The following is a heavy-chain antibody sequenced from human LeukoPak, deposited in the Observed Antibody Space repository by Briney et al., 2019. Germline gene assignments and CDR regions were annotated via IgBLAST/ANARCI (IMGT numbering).Heavy chain of an antibody. CDR3: TRAKVPQRPTWFGS. V-gene: IGHV1-46*02. CDR1: RDMLNSDH. Sequence: GASVKVSCKASRDMLNSDHMHWVRQAPGEGLEWMGVINAGGEDPKFAQNFQGRVDLTWDTSTNTIYMELARLRSEATAVYYCTRAKVPQRPTWFGSWGQRPLVTVSS. CDR2: INAGGEDP. D-gene: IGHD3-10*01. J-gene: IGHJ5*01.